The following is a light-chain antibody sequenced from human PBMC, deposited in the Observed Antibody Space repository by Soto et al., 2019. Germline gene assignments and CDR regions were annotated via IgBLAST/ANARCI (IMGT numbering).Light chain of an antibody. CDR1: QSVRSN. V-gene: IGKV3-15*01. CDR3: QHYYTWPPWT. J-gene: IGKJ1*01. CDR2: GAS. Sequence: EIVMTQSPATLSVSPGERATLSCRASQSVRSNLAWYQQKPGQAPRLLIYGASTRATGIPARFSGSGSGTDFTLTISSLQSEDFAVYYCQHYYTWPPWTFGQGTKVEIK.